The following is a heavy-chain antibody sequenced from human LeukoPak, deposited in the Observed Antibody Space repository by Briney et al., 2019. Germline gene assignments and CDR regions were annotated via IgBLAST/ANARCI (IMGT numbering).Heavy chain of an antibody. Sequence: GASVKVSCKASGYTIISYGMSWGRHAPGQGIEWIAWISGYNDNIHYAQKFQGRVTMTTDTSTSTVYMKLRSLRSDDTALYYCARDFPSYSEFFQYWGQGTLVTVSS. CDR1: GYTIISYG. D-gene: IGHD2-15*01. CDR3: ARDFPSYSEFFQY. J-gene: IGHJ1*01. CDR2: ISGYNDNI. V-gene: IGHV1-18*01.